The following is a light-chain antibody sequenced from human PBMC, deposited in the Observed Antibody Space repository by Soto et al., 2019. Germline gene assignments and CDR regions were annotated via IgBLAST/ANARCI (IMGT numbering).Light chain of an antibody. CDR3: KQYNNWPLT. Sequence: EIVMTQSPATLSVSPGERATLSCRASQSVSIKLAWYQQNPGQAPRLLIHGASTRATGIPARFSGSGSGTEFTLTISSLQSEDFAVYYCKQYNNWPLTFGQGTRLEIK. J-gene: IGKJ5*01. V-gene: IGKV3-15*01. CDR1: QSVSIK. CDR2: GAS.